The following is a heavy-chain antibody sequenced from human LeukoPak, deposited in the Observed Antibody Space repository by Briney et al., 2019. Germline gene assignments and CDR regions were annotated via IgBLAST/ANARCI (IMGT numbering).Heavy chain of an antibody. CDR2: KWYDGSNK. Sequence: GGSLRLSCAASGFTLSSYGMHWVRQAPGKGLEWVAVKWYDGSNKYYADSVKGRFTISRDNSKNTLYLQMNSLRAEDTAVYYCASSITMVRGVIGAFDIWGQGTMVTVSS. V-gene: IGHV3-33*01. J-gene: IGHJ3*02. CDR3: ASSITMVRGVIGAFDI. CDR1: GFTLSSYG. D-gene: IGHD3-10*01.